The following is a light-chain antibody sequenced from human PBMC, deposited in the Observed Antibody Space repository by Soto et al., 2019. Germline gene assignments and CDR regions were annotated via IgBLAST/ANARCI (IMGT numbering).Light chain of an antibody. Sequence: EIVLTQSPGTLSLSPGERATLSCRASQSVSSTFLAWYQQKPGQAPRLLIFGVSNRATGIPDRFSGSGSGTDFTLTLSRLEPEDFAVYYCGQFVSAPPRTFGQGTKVEIK. CDR1: QSVSSTF. V-gene: IGKV3-20*01. CDR3: GQFVSAPPRT. CDR2: GVS. J-gene: IGKJ1*01.